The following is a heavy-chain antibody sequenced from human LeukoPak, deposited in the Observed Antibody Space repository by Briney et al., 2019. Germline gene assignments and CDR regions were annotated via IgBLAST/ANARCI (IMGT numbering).Heavy chain of an antibody. J-gene: IGHJ3*02. Sequence: SETLSLTCTVSGGSISSYYWSWIRQPPGKGLEWIGYIFYTGSTNYNPSLKSRVTISVLTSKNRYSLKLSSVTAADTAVYYCAREGYNFVKYAFDIWGQGTMVTVSS. CDR3: AREGYNFVKYAFDI. CDR2: IFYTGST. D-gene: IGHD5-24*01. V-gene: IGHV4-59*12. CDR1: GGSISSYY.